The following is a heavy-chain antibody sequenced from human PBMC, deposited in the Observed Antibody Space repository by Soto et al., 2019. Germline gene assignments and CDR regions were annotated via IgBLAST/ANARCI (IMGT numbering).Heavy chain of an antibody. CDR1: GYTLTELS. Sequence: ASVKVSCKVSGYTLTELSMHWVRQAPGKGLEWMGGFDPEDGETIYAQKFQGRVTMTEDTSTDTAYMELSSLRSDDTAVYYCERVREVPAAGDAFDIWGQGTMVTVSS. CDR2: FDPEDGET. CDR3: ERVREVPAAGDAFDI. V-gene: IGHV1-24*01. J-gene: IGHJ3*02. D-gene: IGHD2-2*01.